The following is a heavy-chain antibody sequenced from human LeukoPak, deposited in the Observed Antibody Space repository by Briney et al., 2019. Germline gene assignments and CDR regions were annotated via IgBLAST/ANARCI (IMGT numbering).Heavy chain of an antibody. D-gene: IGHD6-6*01. V-gene: IGHV4-34*01. CDR1: GGSFSGYY. Sequence: SETLSLTCAVYGGSFSGYYWSWIRQPSGKGLEWIGEINHSGSTNYNPSLKSRVTISVDTSKNQFSLKLSSVTAADTAVYYCARIRRGAARGSSDYWGQGTLVTVSS. CDR3: ARIRRGAARGSSDY. J-gene: IGHJ4*02. CDR2: INHSGST.